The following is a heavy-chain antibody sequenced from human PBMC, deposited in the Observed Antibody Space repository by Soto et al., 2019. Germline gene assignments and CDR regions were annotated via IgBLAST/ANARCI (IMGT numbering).Heavy chain of an antibody. CDR3: ARDSGVASTRYYFDY. J-gene: IGHJ4*02. D-gene: IGHD2-15*01. CDR1: GYTFTSYA. V-gene: IGHV1-3*01. Sequence: ASVKVSCKASGYTFTSYAMHWLRQAPGQRLEWMGWINAGNGNTKYSQKFQGRVTITRDTSASTAYMELSSLRSEDTAVYYCARDSGVASTRYYFDYWGQGTLVTVSS. CDR2: INAGNGNT.